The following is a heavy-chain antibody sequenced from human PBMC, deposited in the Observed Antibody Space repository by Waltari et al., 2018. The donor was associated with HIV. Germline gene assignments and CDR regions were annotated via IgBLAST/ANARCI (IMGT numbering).Heavy chain of an antibody. D-gene: IGHD3-22*01. Sequence: DVQLEESGGGLVQPGGSLRLSSAAPGFTFTTLGFHWVRQAPGKGLEWVSYISTSSHPIYHADSVKGRFTIYRDDAKNSLYLEMNSLRADDTAVYYCARESYYYDSSGYPLAYWGQGILVTVSS. CDR3: ARESYYYDSSGYPLAY. J-gene: IGHJ4*02. CDR2: ISTSSHPI. CDR1: GFTFTTLG. V-gene: IGHV3-48*04.